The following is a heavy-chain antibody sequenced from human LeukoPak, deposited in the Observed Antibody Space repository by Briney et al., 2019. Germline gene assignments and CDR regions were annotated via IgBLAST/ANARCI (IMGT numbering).Heavy chain of an antibody. CDR1: GGTFSSYA. V-gene: IGHV1-69*05. J-gene: IGHJ6*03. CDR2: IIPIFGTA. D-gene: IGHD6-13*01. CDR3: ARVVAAAGSYYYYYMDV. Sequence: SVKVSCKASGGTFSSYAISWVRQAPGQGLEWMGGIIPIFGTANYAQKFHGRVTITTDESTSTAYMELSSMRPEDTAVSYCARVVAAAGSYYYYYMDVWGKGTTVTVSS.